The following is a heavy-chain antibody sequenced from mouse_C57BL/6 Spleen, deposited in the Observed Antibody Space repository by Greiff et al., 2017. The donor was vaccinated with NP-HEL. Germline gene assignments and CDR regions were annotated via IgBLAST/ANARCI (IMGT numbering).Heavy chain of an antibody. D-gene: IGHD2-3*01. J-gene: IGHJ3*01. CDR3: ARLDGYYVAY. CDR2: IDPSDSYT. Sequence: QVQLQQPGAELVMPGASVKLSCKASGYTFTSYWMHWVKQRPGQGLEWIGEIDPSDSYTNYNQKFKGKSTLTVDKSSSTAYMQLSSLTSEDSAVYYCARLDGYYVAYWGKGTLVTVSA. V-gene: IGHV1-69*01. CDR1: GYTFTSYW.